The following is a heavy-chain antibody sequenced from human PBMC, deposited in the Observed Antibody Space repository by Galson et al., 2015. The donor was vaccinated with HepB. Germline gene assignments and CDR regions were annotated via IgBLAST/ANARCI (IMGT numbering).Heavy chain of an antibody. Sequence: SVKVSCKASGGTFSSYAISWVRQAPGQGLEWMGGIIPIFGTANYAQKFQGRVTITADESTSTAYMELSSLRSEDTAVYYCARGFTGQKRGGWDSDYWGQGTLVTVSS. CDR3: ARGFTGQKRGGWDSDY. D-gene: IGHD6-19*01. V-gene: IGHV1-69*13. CDR1: GGTFSSYA. J-gene: IGHJ4*02. CDR2: IIPIFGTA.